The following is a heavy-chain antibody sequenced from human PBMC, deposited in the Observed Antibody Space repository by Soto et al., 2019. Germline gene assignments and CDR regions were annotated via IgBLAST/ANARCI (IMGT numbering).Heavy chain of an antibody. J-gene: IGHJ4*02. CDR3: ARDPPTMLHDFDY. D-gene: IGHD2-15*01. CDR1: GDNVSNRGAA. Sequence: SQTLSLTCGISGDNVSNRGAAGNWIRQSPSRGLEWLGRTYYRSKWYNDYASSVKSRITISPDTSKNQFSLHLTSVTPEDTAVYYCARDPPTMLHDFDYWGQGIPVTVSS. CDR2: TYYRSKWYN. V-gene: IGHV6-1*01.